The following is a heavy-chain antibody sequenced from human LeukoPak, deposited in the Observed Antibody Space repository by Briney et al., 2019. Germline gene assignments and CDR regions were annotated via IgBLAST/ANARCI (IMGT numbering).Heavy chain of an antibody. CDR3: ARGSYGDYDQGY. CDR2: IIPIFGTA. D-gene: IGHD4-17*01. CDR1: GGTFNSYA. V-gene: IGHV1-69*06. Sequence: ASVKVSCKASGGTFNSYAISWVRQAPGQGLEWMGGIIPIFGTANYAQKFQGRVTITADKSTSTAYMELSSLRSEDTAVYYCARGSYGDYDQGYWGQGTLVTVSS. J-gene: IGHJ4*02.